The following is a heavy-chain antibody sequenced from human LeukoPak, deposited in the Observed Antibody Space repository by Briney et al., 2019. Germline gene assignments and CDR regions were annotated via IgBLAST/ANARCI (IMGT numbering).Heavy chain of an antibody. V-gene: IGHV1-46*01. J-gene: IGHJ4*02. D-gene: IGHD3-10*01. CDR3: ASGHLRGSGFDY. CDR1: GYTFTSYY. CDR2: INPSGGST. Sequence: VASVKVFCKASGYTFTSYYMHWVRQAPGQGLEWMGIINPSGGSTSYAQKFQGRVTMTRDTSTSTVYMELSGLRSEDTAVYYCASGHLRGSGFDYWGQGTLVTVSS.